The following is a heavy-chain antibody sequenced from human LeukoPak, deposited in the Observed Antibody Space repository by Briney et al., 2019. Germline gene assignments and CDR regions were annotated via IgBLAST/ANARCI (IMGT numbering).Heavy chain of an antibody. CDR1: GYTFTNYD. D-gene: IGHD4-11*01. V-gene: IGHV1-8*02. CDR2: MNPNSGNT. J-gene: IGHJ6*03. Sequence: ASVKVCCKASGYTFTNYDINWVRQATGQGLEWMGWMNPNSGNTGYAQKFQGRVTITRNTSIGTAYMELSSLRSEDTAVYYCARGRTTVTGRGFMDVWGKGTTVTVSS. CDR3: ARGRTTVTGRGFMDV.